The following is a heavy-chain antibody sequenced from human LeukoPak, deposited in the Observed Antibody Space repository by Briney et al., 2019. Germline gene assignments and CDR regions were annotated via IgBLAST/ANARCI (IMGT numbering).Heavy chain of an antibody. CDR1: EFTFISYT. Sequence: GGSLRLSCAASEFTFISYTMTWVRQAPGKGLEWVSGISGSGDNTYYADSVQGRFTISRDNSKNTLYLQMNSLRAEDTAVYYCAKSGGSFFEYWGQGTLVTVSS. J-gene: IGHJ4*02. CDR3: AKSGGSFFEY. D-gene: IGHD1-26*01. CDR2: ISGSGDNT. V-gene: IGHV3-23*01.